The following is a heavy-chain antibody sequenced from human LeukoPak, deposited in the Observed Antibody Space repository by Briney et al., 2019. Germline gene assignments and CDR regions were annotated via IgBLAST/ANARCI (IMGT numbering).Heavy chain of an antibody. D-gene: IGHD4-11*01. V-gene: IGHV3-30-3*01. CDR2: ISYDGNNK. CDR3: ARDAARVIDY. J-gene: IGHJ4*02. CDR1: GFTFSTYA. Sequence: GGSLRLSRAASGFTFSTYAMHWVRQAPGKGLEWVAAISYDGNNKYYADSVKGRFTISRDNSKNTLYLQMNSLRAEDTAVYYCARDAARVIDYWGQGTLVTVSS.